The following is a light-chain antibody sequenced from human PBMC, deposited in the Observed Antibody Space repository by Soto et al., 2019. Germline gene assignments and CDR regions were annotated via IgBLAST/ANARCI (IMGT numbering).Light chain of an antibody. CDR1: QTISSW. J-gene: IGKJ1*01. CDR2: DAS. Sequence: DIQMTQSPSTLSASVGDRVTITCRASQTISSWLAWYQQKPGKVPKLLIYDASILESGVPSRFSGSGSGTEFTLTISSLQAEDFATYYCLQHNSYPWTFGQGTKVDIK. CDR3: LQHNSYPWT. V-gene: IGKV1-5*01.